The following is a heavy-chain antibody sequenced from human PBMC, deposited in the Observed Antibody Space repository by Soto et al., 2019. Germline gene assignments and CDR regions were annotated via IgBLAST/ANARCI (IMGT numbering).Heavy chain of an antibody. V-gene: IGHV3-49*03. CDR1: GFTFGDYA. Sequence: LRLSCTVSGFTFGDYAMSWFRQAPGKGLEWVGFIRSKAYGGATEYAASVKGRFTISGDDSKSVAYLQMNSLKTEDTAVYYCTRGRDGYNWDPYYFDYWGQGTLVTVSS. CDR3: TRGRDGYNWDPYYFDY. CDR2: IRSKAYGGAT. D-gene: IGHD5-12*01. J-gene: IGHJ4*02.